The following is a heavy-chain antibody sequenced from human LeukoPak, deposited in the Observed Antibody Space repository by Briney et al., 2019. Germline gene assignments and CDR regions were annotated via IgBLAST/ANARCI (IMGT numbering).Heavy chain of an antibody. D-gene: IGHD3-10*01. CDR2: FDPEDGET. Sequence: ASVKVSCKVSGYTLTELSMHWVRQAPGKGLEWMGGFDPEDGETIYAQKFQGRVTMTEDTSTDTAYMELSSLRSEDTAVYYCATGGYYGSGSYTHDYWGQGTLVTVSP. CDR1: GYTLTELS. CDR3: ATGGYYGSGSYTHDY. V-gene: IGHV1-24*01. J-gene: IGHJ4*02.